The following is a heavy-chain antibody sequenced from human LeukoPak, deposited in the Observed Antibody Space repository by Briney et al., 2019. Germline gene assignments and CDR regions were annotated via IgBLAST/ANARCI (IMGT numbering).Heavy chain of an antibody. CDR2: ISGSGGNT. Sequence: PGGSVRLSCAASGFTFSTYVMSWVRQAPGKGLGWVSDISGSGGNTHYADSVKGRFTISRDNSKNTLYLQMNSLRAEDTALYYCATEKRSTTAYDYWGQGTLVTVSS. CDR3: ATEKRSTTAYDY. J-gene: IGHJ4*02. CDR1: GFTFSTYV. V-gene: IGHV3-23*01. D-gene: IGHD4-17*01.